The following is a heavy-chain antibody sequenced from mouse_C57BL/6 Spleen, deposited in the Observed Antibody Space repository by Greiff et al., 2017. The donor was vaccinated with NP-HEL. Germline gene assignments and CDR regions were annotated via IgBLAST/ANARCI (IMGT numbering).Heavy chain of an antibody. CDR2: INPSSGYT. J-gene: IGHJ4*01. CDR3: ARTQPGHYYAMDY. Sequence: QVQLQQSGAELAKPGASVKLSCKASGYTFTSYWMHWVKQRPGQGLEWIGYINPSSGYTKYNQKFKDKATLTADKSSSTAYMQLSRLTYEDSAVYYCARTQPGHYYAMDYWGQGTSVTVSS. D-gene: IGHD3-3*01. V-gene: IGHV1-7*01. CDR1: GYTFTSYW.